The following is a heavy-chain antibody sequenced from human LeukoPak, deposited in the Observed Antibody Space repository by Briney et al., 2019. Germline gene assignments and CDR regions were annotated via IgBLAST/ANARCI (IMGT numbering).Heavy chain of an antibody. D-gene: IGHD6-6*01. Sequence: SETLSLTCTVSGGSISSSYWSWIRQPAGKGLEWIGRIYTSGTTSYNPSLKSRVCISVDKSKNQLSLRVSSVTAADTAVYYCARLGYSSSSTGYYYYMDVWGKGTTVTVSS. CDR2: IYTSGTT. CDR1: GGSISSSY. J-gene: IGHJ6*03. V-gene: IGHV4-4*07. CDR3: ARLGYSSSSTGYYYYMDV.